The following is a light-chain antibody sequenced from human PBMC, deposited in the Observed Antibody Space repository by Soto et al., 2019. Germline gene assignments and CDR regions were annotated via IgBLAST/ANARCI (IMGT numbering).Light chain of an antibody. CDR1: SSDIGDYNF. Sequence: QAVLTQPASVSGSPGQSITISCTGTSSDIGDYNFVSWYQQHPGKAPKLMIYEVSNRPSGVSNRFSGSKSGNTASLTISGLQAEDEADYFGCSWTSSTTSYVSGAGTKLTVL. CDR3: CSWTSSTTSYV. V-gene: IGLV2-14*01. CDR2: EVS. J-gene: IGLJ1*01.